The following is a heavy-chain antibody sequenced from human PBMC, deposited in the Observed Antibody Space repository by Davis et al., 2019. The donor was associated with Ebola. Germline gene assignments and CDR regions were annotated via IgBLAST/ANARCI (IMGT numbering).Heavy chain of an antibody. CDR1: GGSISSGGYS. CDR3: ARRETAIFPFDY. D-gene: IGHD2-21*01. V-gene: IGHV4-30-2*01. CDR2: IYHSGST. Sequence: SETLSLTCAVSGGSISSGGYSWSWIRQPPGKGLEWIGYIYHSGSTYYNPSLKSRVTISVDRSKNQFSLKLSSVTAADTAVYYCARRETAIFPFDYWGQGTLVTVSS. J-gene: IGHJ4*02.